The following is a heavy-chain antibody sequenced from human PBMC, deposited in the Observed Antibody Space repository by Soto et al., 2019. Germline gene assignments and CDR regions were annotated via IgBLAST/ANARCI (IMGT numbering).Heavy chain of an antibody. Sequence: QVQLVQSGAEVKKPGSSVKVSCKASGGTFSSYTISWVRQAPGQGLEWMGRIIPILGIANYAQKFQGKVTITADKSTSTAYLGLSSLRSEDMAVYYCATDAITDGALDIWGQGTMVTVSS. D-gene: IGHD3-10*01. CDR1: GGTFSSYT. CDR2: IIPILGIA. J-gene: IGHJ3*02. V-gene: IGHV1-69*08. CDR3: ATDAITDGALDI.